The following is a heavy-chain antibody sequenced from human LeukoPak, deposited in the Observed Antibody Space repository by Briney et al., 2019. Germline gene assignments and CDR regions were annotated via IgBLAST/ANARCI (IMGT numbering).Heavy chain of an antibody. CDR1: GFTFTNYN. J-gene: IGHJ4*02. D-gene: IGHD2-2*01. CDR3: ARVAGYCSITSCYGYYFDS. V-gene: IGHV3-11*04. Sequence: PGRSLRLSCAASGFTFTNYNTTWIRHAPAQGLERVSYITRSGGAIYYTDSVNGRFTLSRNNAKNSLYLQMNSLRAEDTAVYYCARVAGYCSITSCYGYYFDSWGQGTLVTVSS. CDR2: ITRSGGAI.